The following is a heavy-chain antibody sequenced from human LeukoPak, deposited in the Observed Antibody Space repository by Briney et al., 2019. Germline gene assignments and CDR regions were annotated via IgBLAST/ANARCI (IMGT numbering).Heavy chain of an antibody. J-gene: IGHJ6*02. V-gene: IGHV3-7*03. CDR1: GFTFSSFW. CDR3: ARDPRPYGMDV. Sequence: PGGSLRLSCAASGFTFSSFWMTWVRQAPGKGLEWVANIKEDGSQKYYVDSVKGRFTISRDDAKNSLYLQMNSLRAEDTAVYYCARDPRPYGMDVWGQGTTVTVSS. CDR2: IKEDGSQK.